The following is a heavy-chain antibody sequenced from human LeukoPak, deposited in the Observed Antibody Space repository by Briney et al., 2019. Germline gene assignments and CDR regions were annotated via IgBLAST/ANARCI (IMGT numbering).Heavy chain of an antibody. V-gene: IGHV1-46*01. CDR1: GYTFTIYY. CDR2: INPSGGST. D-gene: IGHD5-18*01. J-gene: IGHJ4*02. Sequence: GASVKVSCKASGYTFTIYYVHWVRQAPGQGLEWMGFINPSGGSTRYSQKFQGRVTMTRDTSTRTVYMELSSLRSEDTAVYYCARDGGGYSYGPLDYWGQGTLVTVSS. CDR3: ARDGGGYSYGPLDY.